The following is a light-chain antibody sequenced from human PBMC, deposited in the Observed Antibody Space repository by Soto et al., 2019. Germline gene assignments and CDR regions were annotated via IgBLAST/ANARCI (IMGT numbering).Light chain of an antibody. J-gene: IGKJ1*01. CDR3: QQYNSYSPQT. CDR2: DAS. Sequence: DIQMTHSPYTLSASLGYIFTITFRSSQSISSWLAWYQQKPGKAPKLLIYDASSLESGVPSRFSGSGSGTEFTLTTSSLQPDDFATYYCQQYNSYSPQTFGQGTKVDIK. V-gene: IGKV1-5*01. CDR1: QSISSW.